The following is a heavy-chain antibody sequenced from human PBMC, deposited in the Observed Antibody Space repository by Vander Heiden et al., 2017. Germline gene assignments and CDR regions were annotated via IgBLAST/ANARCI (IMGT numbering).Heavy chain of an antibody. V-gene: IGHV2-26*01. CDR2: IFSNDEK. CDR1: GFSLSNARMG. J-gene: IGHJ5*02. Sequence: QVTLKESGPVLVKPTETLTLTCTVSGFSLSNARMGVSWIRQPPGKALEWLAHIFSNDEKSSSTSLKSRLTISKDTSKSQVVLTMTNMDPVDTATYYCARTGYDVWSGYRNWFDPWGQGTLVTVSS. CDR3: ARTGYDVWSGYRNWFDP. D-gene: IGHD3-3*01.